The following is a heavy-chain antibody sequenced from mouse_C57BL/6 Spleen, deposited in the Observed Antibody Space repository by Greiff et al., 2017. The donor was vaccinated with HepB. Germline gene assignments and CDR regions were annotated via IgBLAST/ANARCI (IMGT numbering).Heavy chain of an antibody. Sequence: EVKLMESGGGLVKPGGSLKLSCAASGFTFSDYGMHWVRQAPEKGLEWVAYISSGSSTIYYADTVKGRFTISRDNAKNTLFLQMTSLRSEDTAMYYCAIDYYGSSHYAMDYWGQGTSVTVSS. D-gene: IGHD1-1*01. CDR2: ISSGSSTI. CDR1: GFTFSDYG. V-gene: IGHV5-17*01. J-gene: IGHJ4*01. CDR3: AIDYYGSSHYAMDY.